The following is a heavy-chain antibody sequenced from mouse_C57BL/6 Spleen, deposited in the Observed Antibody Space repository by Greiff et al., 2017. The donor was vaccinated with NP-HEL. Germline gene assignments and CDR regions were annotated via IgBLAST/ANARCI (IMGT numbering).Heavy chain of an antibody. Sequence: VQLQQPGAELVKPGASVKLSCKASGYTFTSYWMHWVKQRPGQGLEWIGMIHPNSGSTNYNEKFKRKATLTVDKSSSTAYMQLSSLTSEDSAVYYCATGGYYYFDYWGQGTTLTVSS. CDR2: IHPNSGST. CDR3: ATGGYYYFDY. V-gene: IGHV1-64*01. CDR1: GYTFTSYW. D-gene: IGHD2-3*01. J-gene: IGHJ2*01.